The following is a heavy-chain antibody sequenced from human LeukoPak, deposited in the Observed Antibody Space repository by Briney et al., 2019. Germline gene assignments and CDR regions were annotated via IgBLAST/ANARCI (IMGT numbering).Heavy chain of an antibody. CDR2: IYYSGST. D-gene: IGHD1-7*01. CDR1: GGSISSGGYY. J-gene: IGHJ4*02. V-gene: IGHV4-31*03. CDR3: ARAELRTTFDY. Sequence: KTSETLSLTCTVSGGSISSGGYYWSWIRQHPGKGLEWIGYIYYSGSTYYNPSLKSRVTISVDTSKNQFSLKLSSVTAADTAVYYCARAELRTTFDYWGQGTLVTVSS.